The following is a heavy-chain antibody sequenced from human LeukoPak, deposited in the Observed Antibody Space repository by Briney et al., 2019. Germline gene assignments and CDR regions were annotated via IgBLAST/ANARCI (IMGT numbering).Heavy chain of an antibody. D-gene: IGHD2-2*01. CDR3: ARLEVGVPAATSRFFDY. CDR1: GGSISSSNC. CDR2: IYHSGST. V-gene: IGHV4-4*02. Sequence: KPSGTLSLTCAVSGGSISSSNCWSGVRPPPGKGLEGIGQIYHSGSTTYNPSLKSRVTISVDKSKNQFSLKLNSVTAADTAVYYCARLEVGVPAATSRFFDYWGQGTLVTVSS. J-gene: IGHJ4*02.